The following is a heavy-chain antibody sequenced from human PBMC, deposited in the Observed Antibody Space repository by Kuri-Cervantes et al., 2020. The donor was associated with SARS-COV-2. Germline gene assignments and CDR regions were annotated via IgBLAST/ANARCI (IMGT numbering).Heavy chain of an antibody. Sequence: LRLSCTVSGGSISSGSYYWSWIRQPAGKGLEWIGYIYHSGDTLHNPSLRSRLTMSVDRSKNQFSLKLRSVTAADTAIYYCAGFGQLRELNSWGQGIVVTVSS. J-gene: IGHJ4*02. D-gene: IGHD3-10*01. CDR2: IYHSGDT. CDR1: GGSISSGSYY. V-gene: IGHV4-30-2*01. CDR3: AGFGQLRELNS.